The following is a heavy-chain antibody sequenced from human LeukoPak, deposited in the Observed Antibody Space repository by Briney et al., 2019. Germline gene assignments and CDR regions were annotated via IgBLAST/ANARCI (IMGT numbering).Heavy chain of an antibody. CDR3: ARGDDSGYYDYFDY. CDR1: GGSISSSNW. D-gene: IGHD3-22*01. V-gene: IGHV3-53*01. Sequence: ETLSLTCAVSGGSISSSNWWSWVRQAPGKGLEWVSTIYTGGNTYHAASVKGRFTISRDFSKNTVFLHMNSLRAEDTAMYYCARGDDSGYYDYFDYWGQGALVTVSS. J-gene: IGHJ4*02. CDR2: IYTGGNT.